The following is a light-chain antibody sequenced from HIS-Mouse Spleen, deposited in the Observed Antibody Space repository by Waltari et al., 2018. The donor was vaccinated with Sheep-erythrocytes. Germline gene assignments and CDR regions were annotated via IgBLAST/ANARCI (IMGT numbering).Light chain of an antibody. Sequence: DIVMTQSPDSLAVSLGERSTIHCKSSQSFLYSSNNKNYLAWYQQTPGQPPKLLIYWASTRESGVPDRFSGSGSGTDFTITISRLQAEDVAVYYCQQYYSTLTFGGGTKVEIK. CDR2: WAS. J-gene: IGKJ4*01. CDR3: QQYYSTLT. V-gene: IGKV4-1*01. CDR1: QSFLYSSNNKNY.